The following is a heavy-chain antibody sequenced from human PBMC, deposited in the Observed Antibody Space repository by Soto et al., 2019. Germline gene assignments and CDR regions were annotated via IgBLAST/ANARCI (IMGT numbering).Heavy chain of an antibody. CDR3: AKDRDTRAFDI. CDR2: ISYDGSNK. Sequence: GGSLRLSCAASGFTFSSYGMHWVRQAPGKGLEWVAVISYDGSNKYYADSVKGRFTISRDNSKNTLYLQMNSLRAEDTAVYYCAKDRDTRAFDIWGQGTMVTVSS. J-gene: IGHJ3*02. V-gene: IGHV3-30*18. CDR1: GFTFSSYG. D-gene: IGHD2-2*01.